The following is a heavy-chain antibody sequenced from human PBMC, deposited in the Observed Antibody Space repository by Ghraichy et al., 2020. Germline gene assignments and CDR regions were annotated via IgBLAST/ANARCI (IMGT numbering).Heavy chain of an antibody. V-gene: IGHV1-24*01. J-gene: IGHJ4*02. D-gene: IGHD6-13*01. CDR2: FDPEDDET. CDR3: ATLTLKSIYTTSWYLQEEAPPHDY. Sequence: ASVKVSCKVSGYTLTELSMHWVRQAPGKGLEWMGGFDPEDDETIYAQKFQGRVTMTEDTSTDTAYMELSSLRSEDTAVYYCATLTLKSIYTTSWYLQEEAPPHDYWGQGTLVTVSS. CDR1: GYTLTELS.